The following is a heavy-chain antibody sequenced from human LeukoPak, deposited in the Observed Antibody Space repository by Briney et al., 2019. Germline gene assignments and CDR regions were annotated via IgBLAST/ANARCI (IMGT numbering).Heavy chain of an antibody. V-gene: IGHV3-11*05. CDR3: ARVGFGNSLPGY. D-gene: IGHD3-10*01. J-gene: IGHJ4*02. Sequence: PGGSLRLSCAASGFTFSDHYMSWIRQAPGKGLEWVSYISSSRVYTNYADSVKGRFTISRDNAKNSLYLQMNSLRAEDTAVYYCARVGFGNSLPGYWGQGTLVTVSS. CDR2: ISSSRVYT. CDR1: GFTFSDHY.